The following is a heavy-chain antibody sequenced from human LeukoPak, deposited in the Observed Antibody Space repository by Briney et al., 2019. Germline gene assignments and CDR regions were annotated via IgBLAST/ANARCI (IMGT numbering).Heavy chain of an antibody. Sequence: PGGSLRLSCAASGFTFSSYWMSWVRQAPGKGLEWVANIKQDGSEKYYVDSVKGRFTISRDNAKNSLYLQMNSLRAEDTAVYYWARGGVVYYFDYWGQGTLVTVSS. CDR1: GFTFSSYW. V-gene: IGHV3-7*01. D-gene: IGHD6-25*01. CDR3: ARGGVVYYFDY. J-gene: IGHJ4*02. CDR2: IKQDGSEK.